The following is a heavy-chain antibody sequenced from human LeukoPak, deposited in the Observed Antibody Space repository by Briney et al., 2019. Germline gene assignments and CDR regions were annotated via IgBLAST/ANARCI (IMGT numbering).Heavy chain of an antibody. CDR1: GFTFSSYG. D-gene: IGHD3-10*01. J-gene: IGHJ4*02. CDR3: ARDHRYGSGSYYFDY. V-gene: IGHV3-30*02. CDR2: IRYDGSNK. Sequence: GGSLRLSCAASGFTFSSYGMHWVRQAPGKGLEWVAFIRYDGSNKYYADSVKGRFTISRDNAKNSLYLQMNSLRAEDTAVYYCARDHRYGSGSYYFDYWGQGTLVTVSS.